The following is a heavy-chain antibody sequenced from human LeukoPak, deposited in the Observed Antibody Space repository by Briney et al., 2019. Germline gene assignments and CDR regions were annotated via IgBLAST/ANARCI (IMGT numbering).Heavy chain of an antibody. Sequence: PGGSLRLSCAASGFTFSSYEMNWVRQAPGKGLEWVSYISSSGSTIYYADSVKGRFTISRDNAKNSLYLQMNSLRAEDTAVYYCARDPSSGSYETLFDYWGQGALVTVSS. CDR1: GFTFSSYE. V-gene: IGHV3-48*03. D-gene: IGHD3-10*01. J-gene: IGHJ4*02. CDR2: ISSSGSTI. CDR3: ARDPSSGSYETLFDY.